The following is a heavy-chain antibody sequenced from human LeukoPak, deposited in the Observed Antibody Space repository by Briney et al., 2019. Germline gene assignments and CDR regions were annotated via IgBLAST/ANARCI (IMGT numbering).Heavy chain of an antibody. D-gene: IGHD2-2*02. CDR3: ARAVVVPAAIGEAYYYYMDV. CDR1: GGSISSYY. CDR2: IYNSGST. J-gene: IGHJ6*03. V-gene: IGHV4-4*07. Sequence: SETLSLTCTVSGGSISSYYWSWIRQPAGKGLEWIGRIYNSGSTNYNPSLKSRVTMSVDTSKNQFSLKLSSVTAADTAVYYCARAVVVPAAIGEAYYYYMDVWGKGTTVTVSS.